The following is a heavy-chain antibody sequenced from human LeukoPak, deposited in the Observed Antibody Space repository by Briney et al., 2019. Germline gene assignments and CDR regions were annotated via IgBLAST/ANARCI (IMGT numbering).Heavy chain of an antibody. CDR3: ARVDSSSRWYFDL. D-gene: IGHD6-6*01. J-gene: IGHJ2*01. CDR2: INLSGST. V-gene: IGHV4-34*01. Sequence: PSETLSLTCAVYGASFSDYYWSWISQPPGKGLEWIGEINLSGSTNYNPSLESRVTMSLDTSKNQFSLKLSSVTAADTAVYYCARVDSSSRWYFDLWGRGTLVTVSS. CDR1: GASFSDYY.